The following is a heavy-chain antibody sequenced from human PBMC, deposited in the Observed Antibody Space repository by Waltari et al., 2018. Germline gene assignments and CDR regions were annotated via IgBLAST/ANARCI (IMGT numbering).Heavy chain of an antibody. CDR3: TRERDFGVIIVFGY. CDR2: ISAYSGDT. CDR1: GYTFINSV. D-gene: IGHD3-3*01. J-gene: IGHJ4*02. V-gene: IGHV1-18*04. Sequence: QVQLVQSGAELKKPGASVRVSCKASGYTFINSVISWIRQAPGQGLEWMGWISAYSGDTRYAQNLQDRITMTTDTPTSTAYMELRSLRSDDTAIYYCTRERDFGVIIVFGYWGQGTPVTVSS.